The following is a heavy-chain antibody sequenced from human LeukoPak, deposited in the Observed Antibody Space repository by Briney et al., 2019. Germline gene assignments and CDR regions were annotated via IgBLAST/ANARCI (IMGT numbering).Heavy chain of an antibody. Sequence: PSETLSLTCTVSGGSISSSSYYWGWIRQPPGKGLEWIGSIYYSGSTYYNPSLKSRVTISVDTSKNQFSLKPSSVTAADTAVYYCARHSSGQGYFDYWGQGTLVTVSS. D-gene: IGHD6-19*01. CDR3: ARHSSGQGYFDY. V-gene: IGHV4-39*01. J-gene: IGHJ4*02. CDR1: GGSISSSSYY. CDR2: IYYSGST.